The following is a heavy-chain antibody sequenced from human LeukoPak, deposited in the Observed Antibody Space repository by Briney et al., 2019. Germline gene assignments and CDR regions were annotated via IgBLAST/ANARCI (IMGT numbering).Heavy chain of an antibody. J-gene: IGHJ4*02. CDR2: ISYDGSNK. V-gene: IGHV3-30*18. CDR1: GFTFSNYW. D-gene: IGHD6-19*01. Sequence: GGSLRLSCAASGFTFSNYWMSWVRQAPGKGLEWVAVISYDGSNKYYADSVKGRFTISRDNSKNTLYLQMNSLRAEDTAVYYCAKCGDSSGWYCFFDYWGQGTLVTVSS. CDR3: AKCGDSSGWYCFFDY.